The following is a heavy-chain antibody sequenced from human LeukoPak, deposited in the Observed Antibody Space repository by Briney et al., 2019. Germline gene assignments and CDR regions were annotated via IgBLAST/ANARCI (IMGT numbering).Heavy chain of an antibody. J-gene: IGHJ4*02. D-gene: IGHD5-18*01. CDR2: IYYSGST. Sequence: PSETLSLTCTVSGYSISSDYYWGWIRQPPGKGLEWIGSIYYSGSTYYNPSLKSRVTISVDTSKNQFSLKLSSVTAADTAVYYCAREGRGYSYGSTPQTGVDYWGQGTLVTVSS. CDR3: AREGRGYSYGSTPQTGVDY. CDR1: GYSISSDYY. V-gene: IGHV4-38-2*02.